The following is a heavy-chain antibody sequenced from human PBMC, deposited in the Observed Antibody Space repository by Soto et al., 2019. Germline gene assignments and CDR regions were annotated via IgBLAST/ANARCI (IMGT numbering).Heavy chain of an antibody. J-gene: IGHJ4*02. Sequence: PGGSLRLSCAASGFTVSSNYMSWVRQAPGKGLEWVSVIYSGGSTYYADSVKGRFTISRDNSKNTPYLQMNSLRAEDTAVYYCARGAVVVAAAPGHWGQGTLVTVSS. V-gene: IGHV3-53*01. D-gene: IGHD2-15*01. CDR3: ARGAVVVAAAPGH. CDR2: IYSGGST. CDR1: GFTVSSNY.